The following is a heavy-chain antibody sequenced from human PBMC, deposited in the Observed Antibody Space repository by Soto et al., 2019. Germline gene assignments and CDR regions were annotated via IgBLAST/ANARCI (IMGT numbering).Heavy chain of an antibody. V-gene: IGHV1-69*04. D-gene: IGHD4-17*01. CDR2: IIPILGIA. CDR1: GGTFSSYT. Sequence: SVKVSCKASGGTFSSYTISWVRQAPGQGLEWMGRIIPILGIANYAQKFQGRVTITADKSTSTAYMELSSLRSEDTAVYYCARECDYLRYYYYMDVWGKGTKVTVSS. J-gene: IGHJ6*03. CDR3: ARECDYLRYYYYMDV.